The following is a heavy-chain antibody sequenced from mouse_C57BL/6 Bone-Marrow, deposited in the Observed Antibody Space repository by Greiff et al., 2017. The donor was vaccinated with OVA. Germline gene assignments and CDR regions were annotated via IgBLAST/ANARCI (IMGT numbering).Heavy chain of an antibody. V-gene: IGHV1-69*01. CDR3: ARECEFSWYFDD. CDR1: GYTFTSYW. Sequence: QVQLQQPGAELVMPGASVKLSCKASGYTFTSYWMTWVKQRPGQGLEWIGEIDPSDSSTTYNQKFKGKSTLTVDKSSSTAYMQLSSLTSDDSAVYYCARECEFSWYFDDWGTGTTVTVSS. J-gene: IGHJ1*03. CDR2: IDPSDSST.